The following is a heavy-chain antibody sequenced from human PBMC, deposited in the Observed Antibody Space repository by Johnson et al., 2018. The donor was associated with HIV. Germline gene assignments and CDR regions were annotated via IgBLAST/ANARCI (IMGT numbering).Heavy chain of an antibody. V-gene: IGHV3-30*04. Sequence: QVQLVESGGGVVQPGRSLRLSCAASGFTFSSYAIHWVRQAPGKGLEWVAVISYDGSNKYYADSVKGRFTTSRDNSKNTPYRQRNSLRAEDTAVYYCARDGGETVVGSGAFDIWGQGTMVTVSS. D-gene: IGHD4-23*01. CDR2: ISYDGSNK. J-gene: IGHJ3*02. CDR1: GFTFSSYA. CDR3: ARDGGETVVGSGAFDI.